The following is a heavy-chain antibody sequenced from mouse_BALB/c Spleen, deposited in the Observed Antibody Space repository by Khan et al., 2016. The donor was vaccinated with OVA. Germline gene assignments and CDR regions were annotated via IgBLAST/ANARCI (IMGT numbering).Heavy chain of an antibody. Sequence: EVELVESGPELVKPGASVKISCKASGYSFTGYFMNWVMQSHGKSLEWIGRINPHIGETLYNQKFKGKATLTADESSSTAHMGLRSLASEDSAVYYCTRIYRSDFDYWGQGTTLTVSS. J-gene: IGHJ2*01. D-gene: IGHD1-1*01. CDR3: TRIYRSDFDY. CDR2: INPHIGET. CDR1: GYSFTGYF. V-gene: IGHV1-20*02.